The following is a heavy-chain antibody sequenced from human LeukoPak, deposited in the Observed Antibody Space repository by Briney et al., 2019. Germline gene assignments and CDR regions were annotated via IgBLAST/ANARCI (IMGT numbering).Heavy chain of an antibody. D-gene: IGHD2/OR15-2a*01. J-gene: IGHJ4*02. CDR2: IYYNGNT. CDR3: ASSGFYGSHPFDY. CDR1: GGSVSSDSYY. Sequence: KASETLSLTCTVSGGSVSSDSYYWSWIRQPPGKGLECIGYIYYNGNTNYSPSLKSRVAISIDTSKNQFSLKLNSVTAADTAVYYCASSGFYGSHPFDYWGQGSLVTVSS. V-gene: IGHV4-61*01.